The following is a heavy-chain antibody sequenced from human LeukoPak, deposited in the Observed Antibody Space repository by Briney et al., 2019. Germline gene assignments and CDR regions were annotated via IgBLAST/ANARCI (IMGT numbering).Heavy chain of an antibody. D-gene: IGHD6-25*01. V-gene: IGHV4-30-4*01. Sequence: SQTLSLTCTVSGGSIGSGDYYWSWIRQPPGKGLEWIGFIYYRGNTYYNPSPKSRVTISIDTARDQFSLRLSSVTAADTAVYYCARVAAHWFDPWGQGTLVTVSS. J-gene: IGHJ5*02. CDR3: ARVAAHWFDP. CDR1: GGSIGSGDYY. CDR2: IYYRGNT.